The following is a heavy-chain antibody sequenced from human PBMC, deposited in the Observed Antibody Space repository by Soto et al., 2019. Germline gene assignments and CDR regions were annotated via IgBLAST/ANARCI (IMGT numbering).Heavy chain of an antibody. D-gene: IGHD2-2*01. CDR3: AREYPEGAFDI. CDR1: GGSISIYY. CDR2: IYYSGST. V-gene: IGHV4-59*01. Sequence: PSETRSFTCTFSGGSISIYYWSWIRQPPGKGLEWIGYIYYSGSTNYNPSLKSRVTISVDTSKNQFSLKLSSVTAADTAVYYCAREYPEGAFDIWGQGTMFTVSS. J-gene: IGHJ3*02.